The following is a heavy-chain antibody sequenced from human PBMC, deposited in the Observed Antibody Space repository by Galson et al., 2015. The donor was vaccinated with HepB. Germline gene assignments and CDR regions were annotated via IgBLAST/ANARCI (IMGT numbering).Heavy chain of an antibody. CDR1: GFTFSSSW. J-gene: IGHJ6*02. Sequence: SLRLSCAASGFTFSSSWMSWVRQAPGEGLGWVANINQDESEKYYVDSVKGRFTISRDNAKNSLYLQMNSLRAEDTAVYYCARGHYGMDVWGQGITVTVSS. V-gene: IGHV3-7*03. CDR3: ARGHYGMDV. CDR2: INQDESEK.